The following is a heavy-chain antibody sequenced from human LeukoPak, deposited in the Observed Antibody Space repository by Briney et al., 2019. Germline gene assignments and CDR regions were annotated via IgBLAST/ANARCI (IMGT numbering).Heavy chain of an antibody. CDR2: IYPGDSET. D-gene: IGHD3-10*01. CDR1: GYSFLGYW. CDR3: ARLKYYSGSGNYIDS. Sequence: GEALKISCKGSGYSFLGYWIGWVRQMPGKGLEWMGIIYPGDSETRYSPSFQGQVTISADKSISIAYLQWSSLKASDTAMYYCARLKYYSGSGNYIDSWGQGTLVTVSS. V-gene: IGHV5-51*01. J-gene: IGHJ4*02.